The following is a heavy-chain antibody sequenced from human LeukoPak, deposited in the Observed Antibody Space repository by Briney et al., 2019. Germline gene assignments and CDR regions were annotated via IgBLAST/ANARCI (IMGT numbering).Heavy chain of an antibody. CDR2: ISYDGSNK. CDR3: AGLTLWFGSF. D-gene: IGHD3-10*01. V-gene: IGHV3-30*04. CDR1: GFTFSSYA. Sequence: GGSLRLSCAASGFTFSSYAMHWVRQAPGKGLEWVAVISYDGSNKYYADSVKGRFTISRDNSKNTLYLQMNSLRAEDTAVYYCAGLTLWFGSFWGQGTLVTVSS. J-gene: IGHJ4*02.